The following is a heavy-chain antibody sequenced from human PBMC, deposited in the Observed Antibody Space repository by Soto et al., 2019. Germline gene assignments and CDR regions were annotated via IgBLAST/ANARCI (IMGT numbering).Heavy chain of an antibody. D-gene: IGHD6-13*01. J-gene: IGHJ4*02. CDR2: ISYDGSNK. CDR1: GFTFSSYA. Sequence: VQLVESGGGLVQPGRSLRLSCAASGFTFSSYAMHWVRQAPGKGQEWVAVISYDGSNKYYADSVKGRFTISRDNSKNTLYLQMNSLRAEDTAVYYCARGQQLVLNFDYWGQGTLVTVSS. V-gene: IGHV3-30-3*01. CDR3: ARGQQLVLNFDY.